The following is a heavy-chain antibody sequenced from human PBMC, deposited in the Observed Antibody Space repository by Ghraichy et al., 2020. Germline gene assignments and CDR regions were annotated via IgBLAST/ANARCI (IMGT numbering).Heavy chain of an antibody. V-gene: IGHV3-23*01. CDR2: VSRNGDTT. J-gene: IGHJ4*02. Sequence: GGSLRLSCTASGFIFSSYAMAWVRQCPGKGLDWVSTVSRNGDTTHYADSVKGRFTISRDNARNTLYLQMDGLRAEDTAVYFCAKKPYCDCTSCYAFDSWGQGTLVTVSS. CDR1: GFIFSSYA. CDR3: AKKPYCDCTSCYAFDS. D-gene: IGHD6-13*01.